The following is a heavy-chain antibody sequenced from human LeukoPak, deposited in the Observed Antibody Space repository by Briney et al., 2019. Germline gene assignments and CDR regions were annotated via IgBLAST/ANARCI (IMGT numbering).Heavy chain of an antibody. D-gene: IGHD6-6*01. CDR3: ARVHSGSWGYFDY. V-gene: IGHV3-7*01. CDR1: EFTFSSSW. CDR2: IKEDGSQK. J-gene: IGHJ4*02. Sequence: GGPLRLSCAASEFTFSSSWRSWVRQAPGKGLEWVANIKEDGSQKYYVDSVKGRFTISRDNAKNSLYLQMNSLRAEDTAVYYCARVHSGSWGYFDYWGQGTLVTVSS.